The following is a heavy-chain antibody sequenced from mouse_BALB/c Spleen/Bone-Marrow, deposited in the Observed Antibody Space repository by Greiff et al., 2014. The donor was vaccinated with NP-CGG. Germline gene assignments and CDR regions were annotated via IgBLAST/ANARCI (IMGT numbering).Heavy chain of an antibody. V-gene: IGHV3-1*02. J-gene: IGHJ1*01. D-gene: IGHD2-13*01. CDR3: ARRGGLQYWYFDV. CDR2: IHYSGST. CDR1: GYSITSGYS. Sequence: VQLKESGPDLVKPSQSLSLTCTVTGYSITSGYSWHWIRQFPGNKLEWMGYIHYSGSTNYNPSLKSRISITRDTSKNQSFLQLNSVTSEDTAAYDGARRGGLQYWYFDVWGAGTTVTVSA.